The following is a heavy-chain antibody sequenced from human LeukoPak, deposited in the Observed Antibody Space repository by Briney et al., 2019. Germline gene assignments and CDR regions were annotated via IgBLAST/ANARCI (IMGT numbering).Heavy chain of an antibody. Sequence: PGGSLRLSCAASGFTFSDYYMSWIRQAPGKGLEWVSYISSSGSTIYYADSVKGRFTISRDNAKNSLYLQMNSLRAEDTAVFYCARDAQRWLHVYYMDVWGQGTTVTVSS. D-gene: IGHD5-24*01. CDR3: ARDAQRWLHVYYMDV. J-gene: IGHJ6*03. CDR1: GFTFSDYY. V-gene: IGHV3-11*04. CDR2: ISSSGSTI.